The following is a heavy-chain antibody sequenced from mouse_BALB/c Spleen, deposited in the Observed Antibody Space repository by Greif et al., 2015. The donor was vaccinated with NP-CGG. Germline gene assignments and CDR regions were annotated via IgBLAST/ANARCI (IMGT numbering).Heavy chain of an antibody. Sequence: EVKVVDSGGGLVKPGGSLKLSCAASGFTFSSYAMSWVRQTPEKRLERVASISSGGSTYYPDSVKGRFTISRDNARNILYLQMSSLRSEDTAMYYCARGGGDYGSAYWGQGTLVTVSA. CDR3: ARGGGDYGSAY. CDR2: ISSGGST. J-gene: IGHJ3*01. D-gene: IGHD1-1*01. V-gene: IGHV5-6-5*01. CDR1: GFTFSSYA.